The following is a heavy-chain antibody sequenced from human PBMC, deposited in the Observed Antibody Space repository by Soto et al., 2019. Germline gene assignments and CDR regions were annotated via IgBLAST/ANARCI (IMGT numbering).Heavy chain of an antibody. CDR2: IYYSGST. Sequence: KASETLSLTCTVSGGSISSGDYYWSWIRQPPGKGLEWIGYIYYSGSTYYNPSLKSRVTISVDTSKNQFSLKLSSVTAADTAVYYCAIVTIFRSRLHQYGMDVWGQGTTVTVSS. V-gene: IGHV4-30-4*01. J-gene: IGHJ6*02. D-gene: IGHD3-3*01. CDR3: AIVTIFRSRLHQYGMDV. CDR1: GGSISSGDYY.